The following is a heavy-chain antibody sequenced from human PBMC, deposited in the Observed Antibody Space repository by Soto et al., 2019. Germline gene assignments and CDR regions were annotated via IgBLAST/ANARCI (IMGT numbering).Heavy chain of an antibody. Sequence: SETLSLTCTVSGASISDYYWSWIRQPAGKGLECIGRIYASGNTNYNPSLKSRVTMSVDTSKNQFSLTLNSVTAADTAVYYCARESRSALGTVEHWGRGTLVTVSS. D-gene: IGHD6-13*01. V-gene: IGHV4-4*07. CDR3: ARESRSALGTVEH. CDR1: GASISDYY. J-gene: IGHJ4*02. CDR2: IYASGNT.